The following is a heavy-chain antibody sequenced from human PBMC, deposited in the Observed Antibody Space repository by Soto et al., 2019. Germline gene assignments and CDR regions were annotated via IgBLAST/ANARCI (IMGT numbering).Heavy chain of an antibody. Sequence: QVQLMESGGGMVQPGGSLRLSSATSGFTFSDYSMHWFRQAPGKGLEWVAVTSSDGGAKFYADSVKGRFTVSRDNSKNTLYLQMNSLRAEDTAVYYCAKDVISGDGFWLMDHWGQGTLVTVSS. CDR3: AKDVISGDGFWLMDH. CDR2: TSSDGGAK. V-gene: IGHV3-30-3*01. CDR1: GFTFSDYS. J-gene: IGHJ4*02. D-gene: IGHD2-21*02.